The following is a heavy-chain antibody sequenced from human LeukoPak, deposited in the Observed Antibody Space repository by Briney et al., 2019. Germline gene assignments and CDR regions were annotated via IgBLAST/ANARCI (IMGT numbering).Heavy chain of an antibody. CDR1: GGSISSYY. CDR3: ARDGLGSRPLDY. J-gene: IGHJ4*02. CDR2: IYSSGST. D-gene: IGHD2-15*01. Sequence: SETLSLTCTVSGGSISSYYWSWLRQPAGKGLEWLGRIYSSGSTNYNPSLKSRVTMSVDTSKNQFSLKQSSVTAADTAVYYCARDGLGSRPLDYWGQGTLVTVSS. V-gene: IGHV4-4*07.